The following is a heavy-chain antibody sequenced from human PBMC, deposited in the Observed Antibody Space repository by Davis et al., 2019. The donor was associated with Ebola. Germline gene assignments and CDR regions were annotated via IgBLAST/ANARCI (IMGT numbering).Heavy chain of an antibody. Sequence: SVKVSCKASGGTFSSYTISWVRQAPGQGLEWMGGIIPIFGTANYAQKFQGRVTITADESTSTAYMELSSLRSEDTAVYYCARATRCGGDCYPDYWGQGTLVTVSS. CDR2: IIPIFGTA. J-gene: IGHJ4*02. CDR1: GGTFSSYT. V-gene: IGHV1-69*13. CDR3: ARATRCGGDCYPDY. D-gene: IGHD2-21*02.